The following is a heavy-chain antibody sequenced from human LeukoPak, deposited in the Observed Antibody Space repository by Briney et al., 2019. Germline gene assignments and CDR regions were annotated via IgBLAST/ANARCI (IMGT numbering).Heavy chain of an antibody. Sequence: GGSLRLSCAASGFTFSSYGMHWVRQAPGKGLEWVAVISYDGSNKYCADSVKGRFTISRDNSKNTLYLQMNSLRAEDTAVYYCAKLADDYTFDYWGQGTLVTVSS. D-gene: IGHD4-11*01. CDR1: GFTFSSYG. CDR3: AKLADDYTFDY. J-gene: IGHJ4*02. CDR2: ISYDGSNK. V-gene: IGHV3-30*18.